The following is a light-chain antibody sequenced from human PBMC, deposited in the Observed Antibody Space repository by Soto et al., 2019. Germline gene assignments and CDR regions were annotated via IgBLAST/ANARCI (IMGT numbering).Light chain of an antibody. CDR3: SSFSSSGTPYV. V-gene: IGLV2-14*03. J-gene: IGLJ1*01. CDR2: DVN. Sequence: QSALTQPASVSGSPGQSITISCSGSSSDVGSYNSVSWYQQYPGKAPKLMIYDVNNRPSGLSIRFSGSKSGNTASLTISGLQAEDEANYYCSSFSSSGTPYVFGTGTKLTVL. CDR1: SSDVGSYNS.